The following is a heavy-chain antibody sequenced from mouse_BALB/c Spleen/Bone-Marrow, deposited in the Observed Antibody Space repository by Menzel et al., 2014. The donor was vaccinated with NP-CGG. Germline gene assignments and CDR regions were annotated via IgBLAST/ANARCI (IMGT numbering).Heavy chain of an antibody. V-gene: IGHV1-69*02. CDR1: GYTFTRFY. CDR3: ARWGYLDY. J-gene: IGHJ2*01. CDR2: IDPSDSYI. Sequence: QVHVKQSGAEFAKPGASVRLSCKASGYTFTRFYIHWVKQRPGQDLEWIGEIDPSDSYINYNQKFKGKATLTVDKSSSTACMQLSSLTSEDSALYYCARWGYLDYWGQGTPLTVSS. D-gene: IGHD3-1*01.